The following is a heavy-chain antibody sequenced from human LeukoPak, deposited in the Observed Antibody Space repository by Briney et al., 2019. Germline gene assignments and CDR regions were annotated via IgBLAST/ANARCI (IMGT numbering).Heavy chain of an antibody. D-gene: IGHD3-10*01. J-gene: IGHJ4*02. Sequence: GGSLRLSCAASGFSFSTTWMHWVRQAPGKGLVWVSRINTDGSSTTYADSVRGRFTISRDNAKNTLTLQMNSLRAEDTAVYYCATDYYGSINYWGQGTLVTVPS. CDR2: INTDGSST. V-gene: IGHV3-74*01. CDR3: ATDYYGSINY. CDR1: GFSFSTTW.